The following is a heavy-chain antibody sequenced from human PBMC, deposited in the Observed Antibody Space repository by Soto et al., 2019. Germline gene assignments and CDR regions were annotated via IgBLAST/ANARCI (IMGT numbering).Heavy chain of an antibody. CDR3: AREHDYWSNYCFDY. CDR2: INAGNGNT. D-gene: IGHD3-3*01. Sequence: ASVKVSCKASGYTFTSYSIHWVRQAPGQRLEWMGWINAGNGNTKYSQKFQGRVTITRDTSASTAYMELSSLRSEDTAVYYCAREHDYWSNYCFDYWGQGTLVTVSS. CDR1: GYTFTSYS. J-gene: IGHJ4*02. V-gene: IGHV1-3*01.